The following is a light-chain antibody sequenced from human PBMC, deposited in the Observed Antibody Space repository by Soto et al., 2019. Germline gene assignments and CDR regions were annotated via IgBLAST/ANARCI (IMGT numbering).Light chain of an antibody. CDR3: SSYTTNSLHL. CDR2: DVN. Sequence: QSVLTQPASVSGSPGQSITISCTGSSSKVGNFNFVSWIQHHPGKAPKLIIYDVNNRPSGVSNRFSGSKSGNTASLTISGLQAEDEAVYYCSSYTTNSLHLFGGGTKHTVL. CDR1: SSKVGNFNF. V-gene: IGLV2-14*03. J-gene: IGLJ2*01.